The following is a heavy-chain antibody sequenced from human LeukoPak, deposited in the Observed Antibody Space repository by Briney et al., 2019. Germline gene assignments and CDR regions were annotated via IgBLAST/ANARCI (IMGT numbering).Heavy chain of an antibody. CDR1: GFTFSDYW. D-gene: IGHD3-3*01. V-gene: IGHV3-74*01. Sequence: PGGSLRLSCAASGFTFSDYWMHWVRQAPGKGMVWVSRIISDGSSASYADFVKGRFTISRDNAKNTLYLQINSLRAEDTAVYFCARDELEWLTDYYYYYGMDVWGQGTTVTVSS. CDR3: ARDELEWLTDYYYYYGMDV. CDR2: IISDGSSA. J-gene: IGHJ6*02.